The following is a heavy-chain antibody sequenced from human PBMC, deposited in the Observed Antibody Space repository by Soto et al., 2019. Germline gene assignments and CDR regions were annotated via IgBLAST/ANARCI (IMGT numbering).Heavy chain of an antibody. Sequence: SETLSLTCTVSGGSISSYYWSWIRQPPGKGLEWIGYIYYSGSTNYNPSLKSRVTISVDTSKNQFSLKLSSVTAADTAVYYCARSYSGYYYYYYYYMDVWGKGTTVTVSS. V-gene: IGHV4-59*01. J-gene: IGHJ6*03. D-gene: IGHD5-12*01. CDR2: IYYSGST. CDR3: ARSYSGYYYYYYYYMDV. CDR1: GGSISSYY.